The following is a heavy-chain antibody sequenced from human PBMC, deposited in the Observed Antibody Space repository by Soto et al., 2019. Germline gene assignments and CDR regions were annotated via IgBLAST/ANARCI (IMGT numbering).Heavy chain of an antibody. Sequence: ASVKVSGKASVYTFTGYYIHCVRQAPGQGLEWMGWINPNSGGTNYVQKFQGRVTMTRDTSISTAYMELSRLRSDDTAVYYCARTGLRADAFDIWGQGTMVTVSS. V-gene: IGHV1-2*02. CDR2: INPNSGGT. CDR1: VYTFTGYY. J-gene: IGHJ3*02. CDR3: ARTGLRADAFDI.